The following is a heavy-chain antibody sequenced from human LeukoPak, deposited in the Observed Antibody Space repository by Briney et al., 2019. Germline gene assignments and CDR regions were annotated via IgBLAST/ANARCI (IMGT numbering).Heavy chain of an antibody. V-gene: IGHV1-46*01. Sequence: GASVKVSCKASGYTFTNYYMHWVRQAPGQGLEWMSIINPSDDSTNYAQKFQGRVTMTRDTSTSTVYMELSSLRSEDTAVYYCARDQEGDTAMATFDYWGQGTLVTVSS. CDR1: GYTFTNYY. CDR3: ARDQEGDTAMATFDY. D-gene: IGHD5-18*01. J-gene: IGHJ4*02. CDR2: INPSDDST.